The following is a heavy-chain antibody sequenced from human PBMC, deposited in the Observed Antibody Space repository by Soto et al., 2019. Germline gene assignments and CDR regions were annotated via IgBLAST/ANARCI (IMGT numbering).Heavy chain of an antibody. D-gene: IGHD5-12*01. CDR3: AYILEMATIWGFLDY. V-gene: IGHV3-11*01. Sequence: QVQQVESGGGLVKPGGSLRLSCAASGFTFSDYYMSWIRQAPGKGLEWVSYISSSGSTIYYADSVKGRFTISRDNAKNSLYLQMKRLRSEDTAVYYCAYILEMATIWGFLDYWGQGTLVTVSP. J-gene: IGHJ4*02. CDR1: GFTFSDYY. CDR2: ISSSGSTI.